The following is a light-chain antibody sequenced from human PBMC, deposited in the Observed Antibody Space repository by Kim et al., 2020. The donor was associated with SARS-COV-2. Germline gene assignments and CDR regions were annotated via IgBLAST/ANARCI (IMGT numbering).Light chain of an antibody. J-gene: IGKJ5*01. CDR1: QSVAKNY. CDR2: GAP. Sequence: SPGERATLSCRASQSVAKNYLAWYQQNPGQTPRLLISGAPSRATGVPDRFSGSGSGTDFTLTISRLEPEDFAVYYCQQYATSPLTFGQGTRLEIK. CDR3: QQYATSPLT. V-gene: IGKV3-20*01.